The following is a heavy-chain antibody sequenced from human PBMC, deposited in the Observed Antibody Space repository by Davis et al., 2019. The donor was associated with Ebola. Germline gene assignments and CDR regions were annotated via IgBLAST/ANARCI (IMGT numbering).Heavy chain of an antibody. CDR1: GFTFSDYY. CDR2: ISSSSSYT. Sequence: GGSLRLSCAASGFTFSDYYMSWIRQAPGKGLEWVSYISSSSSYTNYADSVKGRFTISRDNAKNSLYLQMDSLHQGPIGLPPGTLLQEHLWG. CDR3: TLLQEHL. V-gene: IGHV3-11*03. J-gene: IGHJ6*01.